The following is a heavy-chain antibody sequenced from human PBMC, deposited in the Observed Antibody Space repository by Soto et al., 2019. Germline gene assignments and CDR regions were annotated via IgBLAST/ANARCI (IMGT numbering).Heavy chain of an antibody. D-gene: IGHD2-15*01. Sequence: PSETLSLTCTVSGGSISSGGYYWSWIRQHPGKGLEWIGYIYYSGSTYYNPSLKSRVTISVDTSKNQFSLKLSSVTAADTAVYYCARVPRYCSGGSCYSHWFDPWGQGTLVTVSS. CDR3: ARVPRYCSGGSCYSHWFDP. V-gene: IGHV4-31*02. CDR2: IYYSGST. J-gene: IGHJ5*02. CDR1: GGSISSGGYY.